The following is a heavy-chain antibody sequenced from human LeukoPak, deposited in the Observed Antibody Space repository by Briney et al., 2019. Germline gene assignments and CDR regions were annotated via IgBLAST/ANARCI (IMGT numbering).Heavy chain of an antibody. D-gene: IGHD4-17*01. V-gene: IGHV3-23*01. Sequence: PGGSLRLSCAASGFTFSSYAMSWVRQAPGKGLEWVSAISGSGGSTYYADSVKGRFTISRDNSKNTLYLQMNSLRAEDTAVYYCARVGDYEHYFDYWGQGTLVTVSS. CDR1: GFTFSSYA. CDR2: ISGSGGST. CDR3: ARVGDYEHYFDY. J-gene: IGHJ4*02.